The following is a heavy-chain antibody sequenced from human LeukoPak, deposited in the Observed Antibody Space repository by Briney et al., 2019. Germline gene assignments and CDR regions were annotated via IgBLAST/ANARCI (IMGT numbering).Heavy chain of an antibody. J-gene: IGHJ6*02. CDR2: IYHSGST. D-gene: IGHD1-14*01. CDR1: GGSISSSNW. Sequence: SGTLSLTCAVSGGSISSSNWWSWVRQPPGKGLEWIGEIYHSGSTNYNPSLKSRVTISVDKSKNQFSLKLSSVTAADTAVYYCARADRTYYYYGMDVWGQGTTVTVSS. V-gene: IGHV4-4*02. CDR3: ARADRTYYYYGMDV.